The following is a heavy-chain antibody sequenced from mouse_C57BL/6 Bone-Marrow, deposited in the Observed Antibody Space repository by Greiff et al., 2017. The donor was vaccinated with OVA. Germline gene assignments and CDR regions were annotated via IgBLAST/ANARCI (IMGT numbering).Heavy chain of an antibody. CDR1: GYTFTSYW. D-gene: IGHD4-1*01. J-gene: IGHJ4*01. CDR3: ASLNWSYYYAMDY. V-gene: IGHV1-72*01. CDR2: IDPNSGGT. Sequence: LVESGAELVKPGASVKLSCTASGYTFTSYWMHWVKQGPGRGLEWIGRIDPNSGGTKYNEKFKSKATLTVDKPSSTAYMQLSSLTSEDSAVYYCASLNWSYYYAMDYWGQGTSVTVAA.